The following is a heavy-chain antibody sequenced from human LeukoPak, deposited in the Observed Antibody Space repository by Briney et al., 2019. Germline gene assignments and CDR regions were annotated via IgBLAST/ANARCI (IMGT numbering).Heavy chain of an antibody. V-gene: IGHV3-66*02. Sequence: GGSLRLSCAASGFNVSSNYMSWVRQAPGKGLEWVSVIYSGGSTYYADSVKGRFTISRDNSKSTLYLQMNSLRAEDTAVYYCARGMSVAGTATWGQGTLVTVSS. CDR3: ARGMSVAGTAT. J-gene: IGHJ5*02. CDR2: IYSGGST. CDR1: GFNVSSNY. D-gene: IGHD6-19*01.